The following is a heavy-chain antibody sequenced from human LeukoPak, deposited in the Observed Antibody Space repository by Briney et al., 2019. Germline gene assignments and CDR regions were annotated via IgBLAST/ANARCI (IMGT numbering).Heavy chain of an antibody. CDR3: ARSHSMIVVAPFDY. J-gene: IGHJ4*02. CDR2: IYYSGNT. D-gene: IGHD3-22*01. V-gene: IGHV4-39*07. CDR1: GGSISSSSYY. Sequence: NPSETLSLTCTVSGGSISSSSYYWGWIRQPPGKGLEWLGSIYYSGNTYYNPSLKSRVTISVDTSKNQFSLKLSSVTAADTAVYYCARSHSMIVVAPFDYWGQGTLVTVSS.